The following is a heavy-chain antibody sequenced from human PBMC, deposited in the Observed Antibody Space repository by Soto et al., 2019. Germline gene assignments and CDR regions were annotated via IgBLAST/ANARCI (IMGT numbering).Heavy chain of an antibody. CDR3: ARVGRLHYFDY. V-gene: IGHV3-30-3*01. CDR1: GFTFSSYA. CDR2: ISYDGSNK. D-gene: IGHD4-17*01. J-gene: IGHJ4*02. Sequence: QVQLVESGGGVXQPGRSLRLSCAASGFTFSSYAMHWVRQAPGKGLEWVAVISYDGSNKYYADSVKGRFTISRDNSKNTLYLQMNSLRAEDTAVYYCARVGRLHYFDYWGQGTLVTVSS.